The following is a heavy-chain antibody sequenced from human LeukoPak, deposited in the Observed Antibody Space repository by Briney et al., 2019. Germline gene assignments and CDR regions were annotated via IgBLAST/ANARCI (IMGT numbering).Heavy chain of an antibody. J-gene: IGHJ4*02. CDR2: ISGSGGST. CDR3: AKRPRYQLLPYYFDY. V-gene: IGHV3-23*01. Sequence: PGGSLRLSCAASGFTFSSYAMSWVRQAPGKGLEWVSDISGSGGSTYYADSVKGRFTISRDSSKNTLYLQMNSLRAEDTAVYYCAKRPRYQLLPYYFDYWGQGTLVTVSS. D-gene: IGHD2-2*01. CDR1: GFTFSSYA.